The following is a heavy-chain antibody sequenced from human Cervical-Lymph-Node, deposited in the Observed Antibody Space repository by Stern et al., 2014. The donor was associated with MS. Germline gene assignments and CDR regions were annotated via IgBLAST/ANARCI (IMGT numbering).Heavy chain of an antibody. Sequence: VQRAETGAEMKKPGESLKISCKGSGYSFTLYWIGWVRQMHGKGLEWMGILYPGDSDTRSSPSFQVQVPISSDNSISTAYLQWSSLKASDTAMYYCAALVRGSYFYWGQGTLVTVSS. J-gene: IGHJ4*02. CDR2: LYPGDSDT. CDR3: AALVRGSYFY. CDR1: GYSFTLYW. V-gene: IGHV5-51*01. D-gene: IGHD1-26*01.